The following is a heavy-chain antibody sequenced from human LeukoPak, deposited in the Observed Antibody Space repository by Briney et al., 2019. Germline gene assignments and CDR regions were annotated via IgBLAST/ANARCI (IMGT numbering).Heavy chain of an antibody. Sequence: ASVKVSCKASGYTFTRNAMNWVRQAPGQGLEWMGWINTNTGNPTYAQGFTGRFVFSLDTSVSTAYLQISSLKAEDTAVYYCARGPVAYCSSTSCYRDPYYYYGMDVWGQGTTVTVSS. V-gene: IGHV7-4-1*02. CDR1: GYTFTRNA. CDR2: INTNTGNP. D-gene: IGHD2-2*01. CDR3: ARGPVAYCSSTSCYRDPYYYYGMDV. J-gene: IGHJ6*02.